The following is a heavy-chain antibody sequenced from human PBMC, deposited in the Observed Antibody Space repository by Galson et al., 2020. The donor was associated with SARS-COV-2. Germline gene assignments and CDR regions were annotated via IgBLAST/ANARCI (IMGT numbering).Heavy chain of an antibody. J-gene: IGHJ3*02. CDR2: IKKDGSEQ. V-gene: IGHV3-7*01. Sequence: GGSLRLSCAASGFNHSTYWMSWVRQAPGKGLEWVANIKKDGSEQHYVDSVKGRFTVSRDNAKNSLYLQMSSLRAEDTALYSCARGRLYWGASGFYFGCDAFDMWGQGTMVTVSS. CDR1: GFNHSTYW. D-gene: IGHD3-3*01. CDR3: ARGRLYWGASGFYFGCDAFDM.